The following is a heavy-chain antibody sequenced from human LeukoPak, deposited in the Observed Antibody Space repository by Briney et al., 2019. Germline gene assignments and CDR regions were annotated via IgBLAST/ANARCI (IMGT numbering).Heavy chain of an antibody. J-gene: IGHJ5*02. CDR3: ARRTLLWFGELFGRNWFDP. CDR1: GASISTYY. Sequence: PSETLSLTCTVSGASISTYYWSWIRQAPGKGLEWIGYIYYGGSTSYNPSLKSRVTISVDTSKNQFSLKLSSVTAADTAVYYCARRTLLWFGELFGRNWFDPWGQGTLVTVSS. CDR2: IYYGGST. D-gene: IGHD3-10*01. V-gene: IGHV4-59*12.